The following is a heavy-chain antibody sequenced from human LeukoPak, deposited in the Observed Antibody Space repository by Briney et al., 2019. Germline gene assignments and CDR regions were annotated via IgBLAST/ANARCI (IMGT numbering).Heavy chain of an antibody. Sequence: SETLSLTCTVSGGSTSSYYWNWIRQPPGRGLEWIGFICYTTSTNYNASLKSRVSISLDTSKNQLSLKLSSVTAADTAVYYCARGRISESNTGAFDIWGQGTMVTFSS. D-gene: IGHD2/OR15-2a*01. CDR1: GGSTSSYY. V-gene: IGHV4-59*01. CDR3: ARGRISESNTGAFDI. CDR2: ICYTTST. J-gene: IGHJ3*02.